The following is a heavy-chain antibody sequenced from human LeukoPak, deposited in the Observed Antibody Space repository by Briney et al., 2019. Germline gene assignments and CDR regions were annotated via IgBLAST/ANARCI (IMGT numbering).Heavy chain of an antibody. CDR2: TYISVHT. CDR3: ARTARVFDY. V-gene: IGHV4-4*09. D-gene: IGHD5-18*01. J-gene: IGHJ4*02. Sequence: SETLSLTYTVSGFSITWLLLSWIRQPPGKGLEVIGYTYISVHTNYTPSLRSRITISLDTSKIQVSLNMSPVTAAYAAVYYCARTARVFDYWGQGILVTVSS. CDR1: GFSITWLL.